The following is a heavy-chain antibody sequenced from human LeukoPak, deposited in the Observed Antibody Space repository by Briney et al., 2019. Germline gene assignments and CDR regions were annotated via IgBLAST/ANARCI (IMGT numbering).Heavy chain of an antibody. D-gene: IGHD3-9*01. CDR2: ISYDGSNK. CDR3: TKDHIWSGYYDILTGPNWFDP. J-gene: IGHJ5*02. Sequence: GGSLRLSCAASGFTFSSYGMHWVRQAPGKGLEWVAVISYDGSNKYYADSVKGRFTISRDNSKNTLYLQMNSLRAEDTAVYYCTKDHIWSGYYDILTGPNWFDPWGQGTLVTVSS. V-gene: IGHV3-30*18. CDR1: GFTFSSYG.